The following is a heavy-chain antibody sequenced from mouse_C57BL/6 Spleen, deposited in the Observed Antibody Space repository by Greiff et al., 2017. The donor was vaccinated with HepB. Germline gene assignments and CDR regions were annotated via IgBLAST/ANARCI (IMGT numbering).Heavy chain of an antibody. J-gene: IGHJ3*01. CDR1: GYAFSSSW. CDR3: ARWETAQAQGFAY. CDR2: IYPGDGDT. Sequence: VQLVESGPELVKPGASVKISCKASGYAFSSSWMNWVKQRPGKGLEWIGRIYPGDGDTNYNGKFKGKATLTADKSSSTAYMQLSSLTSEDSAVYFCARWETAQAQGFAYWGQGTLVTVSA. D-gene: IGHD3-2*02. V-gene: IGHV1-82*01.